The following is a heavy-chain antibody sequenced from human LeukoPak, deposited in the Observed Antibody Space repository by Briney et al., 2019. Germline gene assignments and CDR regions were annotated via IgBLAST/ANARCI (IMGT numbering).Heavy chain of an antibody. Sequence: GRSLRLSCAASGFTFSSYGMHWVRQAPGKGLEWVAFIRYDGSNKYYADSVKGRFTISRDNSKNTLYLQMNSLRAEDTAVYYCARVHTAMGPYYFDYWGQGTLVTVSS. D-gene: IGHD5-18*01. CDR3: ARVHTAMGPYYFDY. V-gene: IGHV3-30*02. J-gene: IGHJ4*02. CDR2: IRYDGSNK. CDR1: GFTFSSYG.